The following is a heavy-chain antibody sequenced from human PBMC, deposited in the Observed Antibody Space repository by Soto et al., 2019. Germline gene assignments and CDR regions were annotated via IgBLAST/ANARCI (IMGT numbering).Heavy chain of an antibody. D-gene: IGHD4-17*01. CDR1: GGTFSSYT. J-gene: IGHJ6*03. CDR3: ARAYGDHYYYYYMDV. CDR2: IIPILGIA. V-gene: IGHV1-69*02. Sequence: ASVKVSCKASGGTFSSYTISWVRQAPGQGLEWMGRIIPILGIANYAQKFQGRVTITADKSTSTAYMELSSLRSEDTAVYYCARAYGDHYYYYYMDVWGKGTTVTVSS.